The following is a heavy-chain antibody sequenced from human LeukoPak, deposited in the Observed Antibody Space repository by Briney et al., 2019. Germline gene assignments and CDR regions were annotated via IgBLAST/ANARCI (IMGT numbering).Heavy chain of an antibody. J-gene: IGHJ2*01. D-gene: IGHD5-18*01. Sequence: GASVTVSFKGSGGTFSSYAISWVRQAPGQGLGRMGGIIPIFGTANYAQKFQGRVTITADESKSTAYMELSSLRSEDTAVYYCARHSGYSYGRNYWYFDLWGVTPWSLSAQ. V-gene: IGHV1-69*01. CDR2: IIPIFGTA. CDR3: ARHSGYSYGRNYWYFDL. CDR1: GGTFSSYA.